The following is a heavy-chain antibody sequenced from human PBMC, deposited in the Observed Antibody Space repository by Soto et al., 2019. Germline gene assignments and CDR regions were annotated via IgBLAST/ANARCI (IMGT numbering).Heavy chain of an antibody. J-gene: IGHJ6*03. D-gene: IGHD2-15*01. V-gene: IGHV4-59*01. CDR1: GGSISSYY. CDR3: ARGVDHLDYYYYYMDV. Sequence: SETLSLTCTVSGGSISSYYWSWIRQPPGKGLEWIGYIYYSGSTNYNPSLKSRVTISVDTSKNQFSLKLSSVTAADTAVYYCARGVDHLDYYYYYMDVWGKGTTVTVSS. CDR2: IYYSGST.